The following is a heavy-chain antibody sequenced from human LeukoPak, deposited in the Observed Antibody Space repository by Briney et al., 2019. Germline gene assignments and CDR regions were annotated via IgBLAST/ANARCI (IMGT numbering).Heavy chain of an antibody. CDR2: IHHSGST. D-gene: IGHD3-22*01. V-gene: IGHV4-38-2*02. J-gene: IGHJ3*02. CDR3: ARDATEYYYDSSGPSPANAFDI. Sequence: SETLSLTCTVSGYSISSGYYWGWIRQPPGKGLEWIGSIHHSGSTYYNPTLKSRVTVSVDTFKTQISLTLSSVTAAETAVYYCARDATEYYYDSSGPSPANAFDIWGQGTMVTVSS. CDR1: GYSISSGYY.